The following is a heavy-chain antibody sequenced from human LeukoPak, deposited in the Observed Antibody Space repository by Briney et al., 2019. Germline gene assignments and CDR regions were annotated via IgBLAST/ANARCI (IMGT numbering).Heavy chain of an antibody. J-gene: IGHJ4*02. D-gene: IGHD6-19*01. CDR2: ISSSGGST. V-gene: IGHV3-23*01. Sequence: GGSLRLSCAASGFTFSSYALTWVRQAPGKGLEWVSAISSSGGSTFYADSVKGRFTISRDNSKNTLFLQMNSLRAEDTAVYYCATSYTGIALAGTDYWGQGTLVTVSS. CDR3: ATSYTGIALAGTDY. CDR1: GFTFSSYA.